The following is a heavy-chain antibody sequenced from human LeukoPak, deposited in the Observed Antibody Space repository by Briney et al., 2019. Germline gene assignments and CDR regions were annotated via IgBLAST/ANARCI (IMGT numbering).Heavy chain of an antibody. J-gene: IGHJ4*02. CDR2: RHYRGTT. V-gene: IGHV4-59*01. D-gene: IGHD1-14*01. Sequence: SETLSLTCTVSGASISSYYWSWIRQPPGKGLEWIASRHYRGTTNYIPSLESRVTISVDTSRKQSSLKLSSVTAADTAVYYCARDTGGYYFDYWGQGTLVTVSS. CDR1: GASISSYY. CDR3: ARDTGGYYFDY.